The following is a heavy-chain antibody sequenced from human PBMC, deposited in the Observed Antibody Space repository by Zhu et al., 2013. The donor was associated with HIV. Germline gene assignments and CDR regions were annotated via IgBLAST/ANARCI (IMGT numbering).Heavy chain of an antibody. D-gene: IGHD6-25*01. V-gene: IGHV1-46*01. CDR1: GFTFTSYY. CDR3: ARELPKTGFFDY. CDR2: INPRGDFT. J-gene: IGHJ4*02. Sequence: QVQLVQSGAEVKKPGASVRVSCQASGFTFTSYYIHWVRQAPGQGLEWMGVINPRGDFTSYAQKFQGRVTVIRDTPTSTVYMDLTSLRSEDTSVYYCARELPKTGFFDYWGQGTLVTVSS.